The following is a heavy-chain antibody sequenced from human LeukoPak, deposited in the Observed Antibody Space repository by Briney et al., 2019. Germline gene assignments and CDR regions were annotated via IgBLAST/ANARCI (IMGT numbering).Heavy chain of an antibody. Sequence: GASVKVSCKASGYTFTSYGISWVRQAPGQGLEWMGWISAYNGNTTYAQKLQGRVTMTTDTSTSTAYMELRSLRSDDTAVYYCARFDSSGYYLTVDYWGQGTLVTVSS. D-gene: IGHD3-22*01. CDR2: ISAYNGNT. J-gene: IGHJ4*02. V-gene: IGHV1-18*01. CDR3: ARFDSSGYYLTVDY. CDR1: GYTFTSYG.